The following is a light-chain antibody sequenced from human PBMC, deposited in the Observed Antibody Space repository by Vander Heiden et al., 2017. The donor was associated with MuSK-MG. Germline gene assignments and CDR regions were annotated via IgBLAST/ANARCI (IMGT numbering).Light chain of an antibody. J-gene: IGKJ2*01. V-gene: IGKV3-15*01. CDR3: QQYNNGPPAYT. Sequence: ERVVTQSPATLSVSPGETATLSCRASQNVRASLAWYQQKPGQAPRLLIYGTSTRATGIPARFSGSGSGTEFTLTISSLQVEDFAVYYCQQYNNGPPAYTFGQGTKLEIK. CDR2: GTS. CDR1: QNVRAS.